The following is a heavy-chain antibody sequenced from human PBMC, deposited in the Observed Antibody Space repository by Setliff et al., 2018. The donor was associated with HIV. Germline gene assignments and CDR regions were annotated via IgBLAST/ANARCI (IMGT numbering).Heavy chain of an antibody. CDR2: IYHSGST. D-gene: IGHD2-21*02. Sequence: SETLSLTCAVSDYSISSGYYWGWIRQPPGKGLEWIGSIYHSGSTHYNPSLKSRVTISVDTSKNQFSLKLSSVTAADTAVYYCARSVVVVTVEWFDPWGQGTLVTVSS. V-gene: IGHV4-38-2*01. CDR1: DYSISSGYY. J-gene: IGHJ5*02. CDR3: ARSVVVVTVEWFDP.